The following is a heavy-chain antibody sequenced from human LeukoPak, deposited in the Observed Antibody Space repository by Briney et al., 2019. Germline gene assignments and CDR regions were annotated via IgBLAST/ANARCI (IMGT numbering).Heavy chain of an antibody. D-gene: IGHD2-21*01. CDR1: GFTFSSYG. V-gene: IGHV3-30*18. Sequence: GRSLRLSCAASGFTFSSYGMQWVRQAPGKGLEWVAIISYDGSTKYYGDSVRGRFTISRDNSKNTLYLQMNSLRAEDTAVYYCAKSPPDQGMWWSVGDYWGQGTLVTVSS. CDR3: AKSPPDQGMWWSVGDY. CDR2: ISYDGSTK. J-gene: IGHJ4*02.